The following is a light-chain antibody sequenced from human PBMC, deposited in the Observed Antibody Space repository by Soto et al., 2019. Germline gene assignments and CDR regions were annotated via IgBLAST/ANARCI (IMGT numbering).Light chain of an antibody. V-gene: IGKV1-39*01. CDR3: QQSYSTPWT. Sequence: IQMTQSPSSLSASVGYRVTITCRSSQSISNYLNWYQQKPWKAPELLIYAASSLQSGFPSRFSGSGSGTDFTLTISSLQPEDFATYYCQQSYSTPWTFGQGTKV. J-gene: IGKJ1*01. CDR2: AAS. CDR1: QSISNY.